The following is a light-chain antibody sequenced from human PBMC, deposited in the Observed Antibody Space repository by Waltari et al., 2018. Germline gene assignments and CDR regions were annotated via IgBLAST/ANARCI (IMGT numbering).Light chain of an antibody. V-gene: IGKV1-39*01. CDR3: QQSYSTLRRT. Sequence: DIQMTQSPSSLSASVGDRVTITCRASQSISSYLNWYQQKPGKAPKLLIYAASSLQSGVPSRFSGSGSGTDFTLTISSLQPEDFATYYCQQSYSTLRRTFGQGTKVEIK. CDR2: AAS. CDR1: QSISSY. J-gene: IGKJ1*01.